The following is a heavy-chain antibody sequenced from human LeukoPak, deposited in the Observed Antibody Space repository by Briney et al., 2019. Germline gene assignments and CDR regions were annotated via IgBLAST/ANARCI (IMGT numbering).Heavy chain of an antibody. CDR1: GGSISSYY. CDR3: ARDRHITAAGTFDY. D-gene: IGHD6-13*01. CDR2: VYTSGIT. J-gene: IGHJ4*02. V-gene: IGHV4-4*07. Sequence: SSETLSLTCTVSGGSISSYYWSWIRQPAGKGLEWIRRVYTSGITTYNPSLKSRVTMSVDTSKNQFSLKVNSVTAADTAVYYCARDRHITAAGTFDYWGQGTLVTVSS.